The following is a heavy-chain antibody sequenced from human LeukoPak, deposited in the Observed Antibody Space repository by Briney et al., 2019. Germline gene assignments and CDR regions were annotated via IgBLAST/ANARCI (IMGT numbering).Heavy chain of an antibody. CDR3: ARDWGGIYCGGDCYSPFPVLDAFDI. CDR1: GGSISSGGYY. D-gene: IGHD2-21*02. J-gene: IGHJ3*02. V-gene: IGHV4-31*03. CDR2: IYYSGST. Sequence: PSQTLSLTCTVSGGSISSGGYYWSWIRQHPGKGLEWIGYIYYSGSTYYNPSLKSRVTMSVDTSKNQFSLKLSSVTAADTAVYYCARDWGGIYCGGDCYSPFPVLDAFDIWGQGTMVTVSS.